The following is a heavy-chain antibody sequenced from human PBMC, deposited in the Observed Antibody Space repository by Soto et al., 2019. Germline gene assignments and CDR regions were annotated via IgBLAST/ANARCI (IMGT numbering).Heavy chain of an antibody. J-gene: IGHJ4*02. CDR2: IYYSGST. CDR1: GGSISSGGYY. V-gene: IGHV4-31*03. D-gene: IGHD2-2*01. Sequence: PSETLSLTCTVSGGSISSGGYYWSWIRQHPGKGLEWIGYIYYSGSTYYNPSLKSRVTISVDTSKNQFSLKLSSVTAADTAVYYCARLIVLGSSIFDYWGQGTLVTVSS. CDR3: ARLIVLGSSIFDY.